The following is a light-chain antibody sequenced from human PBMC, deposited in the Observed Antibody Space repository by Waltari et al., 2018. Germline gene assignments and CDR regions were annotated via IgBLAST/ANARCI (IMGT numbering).Light chain of an antibody. Sequence: STELTQDSSVSVALGQTVRITCQGDSIRSYYARLYQQKSGQAPLLVVLGNKNRPSGIPERFSGSSSGNAASLTITGARVEDVADYFCDSWDTSGTHLLFGGGTRLTVL. V-gene: IGLV3-19*01. CDR3: DSWDTSGTHLL. CDR2: GNK. J-gene: IGLJ2*01. CDR1: SIRSYY.